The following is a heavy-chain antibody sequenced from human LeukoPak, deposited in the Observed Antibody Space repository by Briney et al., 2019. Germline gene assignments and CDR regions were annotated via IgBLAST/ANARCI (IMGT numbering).Heavy chain of an antibody. D-gene: IGHD6-25*01. CDR1: GFTFSDYY. CDR3: ARSIAADATTFGY. CDR2: ISSSGSTI. J-gene: IGHJ4*02. Sequence: GGSLRLSCAASGFTFSDYYMSWIRQAPGKGLEWVSYISSSGSTIYYAGSVKGRFTISRDNAKNSLYLQMNSLRAEDTAVYYCARSIAADATTFGYWGQGTLVTVSS. V-gene: IGHV3-11*01.